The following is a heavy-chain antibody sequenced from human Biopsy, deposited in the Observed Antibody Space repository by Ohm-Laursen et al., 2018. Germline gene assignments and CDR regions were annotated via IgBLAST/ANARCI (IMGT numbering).Heavy chain of an antibody. Sequence: GSVKVSCKVSGYTLTALSMHWVRQAPGRGLEWMGGFAPENGKTIYAQKFQGRITMTEDTSTDTAYMELSSLRSEDTAVYYCAADINVWNVNYWGQGTQVTVSS. J-gene: IGHJ4*02. CDR2: FAPENGKT. D-gene: IGHD1-1*01. V-gene: IGHV1-24*01. CDR1: GYTLTALS. CDR3: AADINVWNVNY.